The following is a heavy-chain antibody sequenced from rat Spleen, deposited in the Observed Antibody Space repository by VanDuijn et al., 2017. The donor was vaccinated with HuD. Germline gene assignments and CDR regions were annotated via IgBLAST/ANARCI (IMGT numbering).Heavy chain of an antibody. CDR3: TTDWELYY. V-gene: IGHV5-31*01. Sequence: EVQLVESGGGLVQPGRSLKLSCVASGFTFNNYWMTWIRQTPGMGLEWVASITNIGDTTYYPDSVKGRFTISRDNAKSALYLQMNSLRSEDTATYYCTTDWELYYWGQGVMVTVSS. D-gene: IGHD5-1*01. CDR2: ITNIGDTT. J-gene: IGHJ2*01. CDR1: GFTFNNYW.